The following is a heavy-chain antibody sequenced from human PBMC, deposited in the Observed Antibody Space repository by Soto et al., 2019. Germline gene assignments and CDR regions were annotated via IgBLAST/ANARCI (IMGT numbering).Heavy chain of an antibody. CDR1: GFSLSTSGVG. V-gene: IGHV2-5*02. CDR3: AHSFEDDTEGGDSSSCQGPRRFDY. J-gene: IGHJ4*02. Sequence: SGPTLVNPTQTLTLTCTFSGFSLSTSGVGVGWIRQPPGKALEWLALIYWDDDKRYSPSLKSRLTITKDTSKNQVVLTMTNMDPVDTATYYCAHSFEDDTEGGDSSSCQGPRRFDYWGQGTLVTVSS. D-gene: IGHD6-13*01. CDR2: IYWDDDK.